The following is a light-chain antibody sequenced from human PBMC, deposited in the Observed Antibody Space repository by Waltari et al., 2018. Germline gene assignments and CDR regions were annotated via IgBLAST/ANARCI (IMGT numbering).Light chain of an antibody. CDR1: KLGNTF. V-gene: IGLV3-1*01. CDR2: QDK. CDR3: LAWDFSTAWT. Sequence: SSGLTQPPSVSVSTGQTATITCSGSKLGNTFASWYQQRPGQSPVLVIYQDKNRPSGIPERFSGSNSGYTATLTISGALPMDEADYYCLAWDFSTAWTFGTGTRVTVL. J-gene: IGLJ1*01.